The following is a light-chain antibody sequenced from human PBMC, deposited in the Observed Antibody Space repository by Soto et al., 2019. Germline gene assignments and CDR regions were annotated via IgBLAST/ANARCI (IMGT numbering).Light chain of an antibody. CDR2: YDS. V-gene: IGLV3-21*04. CDR3: QVWDSSSDHVV. J-gene: IGLJ2*01. Sequence: SYELTQPPSVSLAPGKTARIPWGGTNIGRKSVHWYQQKPDQAPVLVIYYDSDRPSGIPERFSGSNSGNTATLTISRVEAGDEADYYCQVWDSSSDHVVFGGGTKVTVL. CDR1: NIGRKS.